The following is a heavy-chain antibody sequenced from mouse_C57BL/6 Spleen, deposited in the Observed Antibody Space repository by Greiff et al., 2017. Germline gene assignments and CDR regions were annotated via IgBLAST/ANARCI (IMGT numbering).Heavy chain of an antibody. CDR1: GYTFTSYW. CDR2: IDPSDSET. Sequence: VQLQQPGAELVRPGASVKLSCKASGYTFTSYWMHWVKQRPRQGLEWIGNIDPSDSETHYNQKFKDKATLTVDKSSSTSYMHLSSLTSEDSAVYYCAREVGYCDFYAMDYWGKGTSVTVSS. V-gene: IGHV1-52*01. CDR3: AREVGYCDFYAMDY. D-gene: IGHD2-14*01. J-gene: IGHJ4*01.